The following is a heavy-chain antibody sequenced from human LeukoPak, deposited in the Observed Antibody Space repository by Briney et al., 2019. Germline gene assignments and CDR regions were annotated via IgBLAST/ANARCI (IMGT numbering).Heavy chain of an antibody. D-gene: IGHD3-10*01. CDR3: ARAGDYYVSGSYLGY. CDR2: IYHRGSA. CDR1: GGSISSYY. J-gene: IGHJ4*02. V-gene: IGHV4-59*01. Sequence: SETLSLTCTVSGGSISSYYWTWIRQPPGKGLEWIGYIYHRGSANYNPSLKSRVTISVDTSKNQFSLTLSSVTAADAAVYYCARAGDYYVSGSYLGYWGQGTLVTVSS.